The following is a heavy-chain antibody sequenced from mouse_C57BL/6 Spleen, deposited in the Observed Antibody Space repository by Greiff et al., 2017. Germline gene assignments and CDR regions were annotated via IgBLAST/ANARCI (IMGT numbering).Heavy chain of an antibody. CDR1: GFTFSSYG. V-gene: IGHV5-6*02. CDR2: ISSGGSYT. CDR3: ARNSNYIGYYAMDY. J-gene: IGHJ4*01. Sequence: DVKLVESGGDLVKPGGSLKLSCAASGFTFSSYGMSWVRQTPDKRLEWVATISSGGSYTYYPDSVKGRFTISSDNAKNTLYLQMSSLKSEDTAMYYCARNSNYIGYYAMDYWGQGTSVTVSS. D-gene: IGHD2-5*01.